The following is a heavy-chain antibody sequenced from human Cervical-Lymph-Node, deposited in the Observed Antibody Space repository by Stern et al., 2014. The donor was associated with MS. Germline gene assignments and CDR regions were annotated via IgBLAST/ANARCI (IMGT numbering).Heavy chain of an antibody. J-gene: IGHJ4*02. D-gene: IGHD6-6*01. Sequence: EVQLVESGGDLVQPGRSLRLSCAASGFTLDDYAMHWVRQAPGKGLERVSGISWNSGNIGYADSVKGRFTISRDNAKNSLFLQMDSLGPDDAALYYCAKDISIAARTHCFDSWGKGTLVTVSS. CDR3: AKDISIAARTHCFDS. CDR2: ISWNSGNI. V-gene: IGHV3-9*01. CDR1: GFTLDDYA.